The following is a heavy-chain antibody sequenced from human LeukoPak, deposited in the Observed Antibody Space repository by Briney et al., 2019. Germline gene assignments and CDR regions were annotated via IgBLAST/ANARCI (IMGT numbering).Heavy chain of an antibody. Sequence: GGSLRLSCAASGFIFSSYGMHWVRQAPGKGLEWVAFIRYDGSDKFYADSVKGRFTISRDNSKNTLYLQMSSLRADDTAVYYCARDRYYYDSSGYSIFDYWGQGTLVTVSS. J-gene: IGHJ4*02. V-gene: IGHV3-30*02. CDR2: IRYDGSDK. D-gene: IGHD3-22*01. CDR3: ARDRYYYDSSGYSIFDY. CDR1: GFIFSSYG.